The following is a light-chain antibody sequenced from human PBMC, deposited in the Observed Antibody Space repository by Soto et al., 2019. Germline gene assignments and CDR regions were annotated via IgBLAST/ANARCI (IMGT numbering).Light chain of an antibody. V-gene: IGKV3-20*01. Sequence: EIVLTQSPGTLSLSPGERATLSCRASQSVSSSYLAWYQQKPGQAPRLLIYGASSRATGIPDRFSGSGSGTDFTLTISRLEPEDFAVYSCQQYGSSPGTFGQGTKLEIQ. J-gene: IGKJ2*01. CDR2: GAS. CDR3: QQYGSSPGT. CDR1: QSVSSSY.